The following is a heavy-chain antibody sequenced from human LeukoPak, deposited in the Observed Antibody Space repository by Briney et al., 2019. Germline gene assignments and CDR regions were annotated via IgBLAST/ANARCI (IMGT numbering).Heavy chain of an antibody. CDR3: GSCDSSGHYCPTY. J-gene: IGHJ4*02. Sequence: GGSLRLSCAASGFTFSNYVMSWVRQAPGKGLEWVSAIGGGATTYYADYVKGRFTISRDNSKNTLYLQMNSLRAEDTAIYYCGSCDSSGHYCPTYWGQGTLVTVSS. CDR1: GFTFSNYV. D-gene: IGHD3-22*01. V-gene: IGHV3-23*01. CDR2: IGGGATT.